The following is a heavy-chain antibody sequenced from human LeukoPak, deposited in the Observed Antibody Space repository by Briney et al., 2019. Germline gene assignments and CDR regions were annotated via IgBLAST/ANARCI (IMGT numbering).Heavy chain of an antibody. CDR1: GYTFTSYD. J-gene: IGHJ4*02. Sequence: ASVKVSCTASGYTFTSYDINWVGQATGQGLEWMGWMNPNSGNTGYSQQFTGRVTITRNTSISTAYMELSSLRSEDTAVYYCARGVSSSYRDYFDYWGQGTLVTVSS. CDR3: ARGVSSSYRDYFDY. V-gene: IGHV1-8*03. D-gene: IGHD2-21*01. CDR2: MNPNSGNT.